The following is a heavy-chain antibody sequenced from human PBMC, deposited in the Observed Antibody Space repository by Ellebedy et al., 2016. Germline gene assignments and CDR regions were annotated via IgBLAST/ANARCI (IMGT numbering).Heavy chain of an antibody. CDR2: ISYHGSDK. J-gene: IGHJ6*02. V-gene: IGHV3-30*03. CDR1: GFTFSSYI. Sequence: GGSLRLXCASSGFTFSSYIMHWVRQAPGKGLDWVAVISYHGSDKYHADFVKGRFTISRDNSKNTLNLQMNSLRPEDTAVYYCARDITRTDYQYYGLDVWGQGTTVTVSS. CDR3: ARDITRTDYQYYGLDV.